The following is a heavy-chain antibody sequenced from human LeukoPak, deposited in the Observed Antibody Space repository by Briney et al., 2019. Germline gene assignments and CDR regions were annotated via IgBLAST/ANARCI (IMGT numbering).Heavy chain of an antibody. J-gene: IGHJ4*02. V-gene: IGHV4-34*01. CDR3: ARGHHDYVWGSYRYTRGFDY. CDR2: INHSGST. Sequence: PSETLSLTCAVYGGSFSGYYWSWIRQPPGKGLEWIREINHSGSTNYNPSLKSRVTISVDTSKNQFSLKLSSVTAADTAVYYCARGHHDYVWGSYRYTRGFDYWGQGTLVTVSS. CDR1: GGSFSGYY. D-gene: IGHD3-16*02.